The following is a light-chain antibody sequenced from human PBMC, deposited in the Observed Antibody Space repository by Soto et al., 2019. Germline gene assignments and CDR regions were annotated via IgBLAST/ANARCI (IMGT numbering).Light chain of an antibody. CDR3: CSYAGSYTYV. CDR2: DVS. V-gene: IGLV2-11*01. CDR1: SSDVGTYNY. J-gene: IGLJ1*01. Sequence: QSALTQPRSVSGSPGQSVTISCTGTSSDVGTYNYVSWYQQHPGKAPKLMIYDVSKRPSGVPDRFSGSKSGNTASLTISGLQAEDEPDYYCCSYAGSYTYVFGTGTKLTVL.